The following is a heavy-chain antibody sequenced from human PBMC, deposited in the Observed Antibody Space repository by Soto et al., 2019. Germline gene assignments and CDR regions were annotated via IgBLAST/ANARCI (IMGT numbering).Heavy chain of an antibody. J-gene: IGHJ3*02. CDR2: INAGNSNT. V-gene: IGHV1-3*01. CDR1: GYTFTNYG. Sequence: ASVKVPCKSSGYTFTNYGSIWVRQAPGQGLEWMGWINAGNSNTKYSQKFQGRVTITRDTSASTAYMELSSLRSEDTAVYYCASSPLWFGEFYAFDIWGQGTMVNVPS. D-gene: IGHD3-10*01. CDR3: ASSPLWFGEFYAFDI.